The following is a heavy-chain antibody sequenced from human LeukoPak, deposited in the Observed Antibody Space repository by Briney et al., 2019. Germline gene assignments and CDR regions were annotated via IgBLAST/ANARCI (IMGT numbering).Heavy chain of an antibody. D-gene: IGHD6-13*01. Sequence: GGSLRLSCAASGFTFSSYAMHWVRQAPGKGLEWVAVISYDGSNKYYADSVKGRFTISRDNSKNTLYLQMNSLRAEDTAVYYCATGAAAGTNYWGQGTLVTVSS. J-gene: IGHJ4*02. CDR1: GFTFSSYA. V-gene: IGHV3-30*04. CDR3: ATGAAAGTNY. CDR2: ISYDGSNK.